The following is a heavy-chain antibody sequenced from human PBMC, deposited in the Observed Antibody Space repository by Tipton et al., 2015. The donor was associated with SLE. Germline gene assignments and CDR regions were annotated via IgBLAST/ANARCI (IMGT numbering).Heavy chain of an antibody. Sequence: TLSLTCTVSGGSISSYYWSWIRQPPGKGLQWIGYIYYSGSTNYKPSLKSRVTISVDTSKNQFSLKLSSVTAADTAVYYCARGNRIAAAGRGDTWFDPWGQGTLVTVSS. CDR3: ARGNRIAAAGRGDTWFDP. D-gene: IGHD6-13*01. CDR1: GGSISSYY. V-gene: IGHV4-59*12. CDR2: IYYSGST. J-gene: IGHJ5*02.